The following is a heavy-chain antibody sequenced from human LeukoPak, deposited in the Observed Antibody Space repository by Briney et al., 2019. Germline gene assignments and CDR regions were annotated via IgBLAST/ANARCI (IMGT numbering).Heavy chain of an antibody. Sequence: SETLSLTCAVSPDSTTSNWVSWVRQPPGKGLEWIGEVHKSGSTNYYPSLQSRVTISIDKSKNQIALELISVTAADTAVYYCAREIVGAPTPGAYWGQGTLVTVSS. V-gene: IGHV4-4*02. CDR3: AREIVGAPTPGAY. CDR2: VHKSGST. D-gene: IGHD1-26*01. J-gene: IGHJ4*02. CDR1: PDSTTSNW.